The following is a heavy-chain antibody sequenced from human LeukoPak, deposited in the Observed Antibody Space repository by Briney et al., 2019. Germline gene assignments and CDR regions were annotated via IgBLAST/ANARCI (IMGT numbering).Heavy chain of an antibody. D-gene: IGHD3-10*01. CDR2: IISSSSNI. CDR1: GFSLSSYN. CDR3: ARLYYYGSGSSDY. V-gene: IGHV3-48*02. Sequence: PGGSLRLSCAASGFSLSSYNMNWVRQAPGKGLEWVSFIISSSSNIYYADSVQGRFTISRDNAKNSLYLQMNSLRDEDTAVYYCARLYYYGSGSSDYWGQGTLVTVS. J-gene: IGHJ4*02.